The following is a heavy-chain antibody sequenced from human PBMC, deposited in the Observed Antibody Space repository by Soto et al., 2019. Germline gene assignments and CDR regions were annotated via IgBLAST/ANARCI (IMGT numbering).Heavy chain of an antibody. Sequence: SETLSLTCTVSGGSISSYYWSWIRQPPGKELQYIGYIYYSGSTNYNPSLKSRVTISDDTSTNQFSLTLTSVTAADTAVYYCARLAYDSSGYYFHYYYGMDVWGQGTTVTVSS. V-gene: IGHV4-59*08. CDR3: ARLAYDSSGYYFHYYYGMDV. CDR2: IYYSGST. D-gene: IGHD3-22*01. J-gene: IGHJ6*02. CDR1: GGSISSYY.